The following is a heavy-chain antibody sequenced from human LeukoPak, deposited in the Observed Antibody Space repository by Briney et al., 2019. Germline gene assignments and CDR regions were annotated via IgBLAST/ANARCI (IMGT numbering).Heavy chain of an antibody. Sequence: SETLSLTCAVYGGSFSGYYWSWIRQPPGKGLEWIGEINHSGSTNYHPSLKSRVTISVATSKNQFSLKLSSVTAADTAVYYCAKGGIRSGAFDIWGQGTRVTVSS. V-gene: IGHV4-34*01. D-gene: IGHD6-13*01. CDR2: INHSGST. J-gene: IGHJ3*02. CDR1: GGSFSGYY. CDR3: AKGGIRSGAFDI.